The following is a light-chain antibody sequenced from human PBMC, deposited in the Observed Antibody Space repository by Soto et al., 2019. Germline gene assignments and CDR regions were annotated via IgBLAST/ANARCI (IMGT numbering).Light chain of an antibody. J-gene: IGKJ2*01. CDR1: QSVSSSY. CDR2: GAS. V-gene: IGKV3-20*01. Sequence: EIVLTQSPGTLSLSPGERATLSCRASQSVSSSYLAWYQQKPGQAPRLLIYGASSRATGIPDRFSGSGSGTAFTLTHSRLEPEAFPVYYCLKSRSSPVTFGQGTTLEIK. CDR3: LKSRSSPVT.